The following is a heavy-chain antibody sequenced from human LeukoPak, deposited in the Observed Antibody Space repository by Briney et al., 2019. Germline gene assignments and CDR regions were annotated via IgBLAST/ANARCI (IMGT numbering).Heavy chain of an antibody. V-gene: IGHV3-30*03. CDR1: GFTFSSYG. CDR2: ISYDGSNK. J-gene: IGHJ4*02. D-gene: IGHD6-6*01. Sequence: GRSLRLSCAASGFTFSSYGMHWVRQAPGKGLEWVAVISYDGSNKYYADSVKGRFTISRDNSKNTAYLQMNSLKTDDTAVYYCTSYGSSPRPFDDWGQGTLVTVSS. CDR3: TSYGSSPRPFDD.